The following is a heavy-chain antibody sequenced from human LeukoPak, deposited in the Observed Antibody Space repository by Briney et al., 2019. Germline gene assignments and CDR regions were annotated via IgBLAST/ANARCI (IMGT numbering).Heavy chain of an antibody. V-gene: IGHV4-59*01. D-gene: IGHD3-16*02. CDR3: ARERDREGGSDPHYYMDV. Sequence: SETLSLTCTVSGGSISSYYWSWIRQPPGKGLEWIGYIYYSGSTNYNPSLKSRVTISVDTSKNQFFLKLSSVTAADTAVYYCARERDREGGSDPHYYMDVWGKGTTVTVSS. CDR2: IYYSGST. CDR1: GGSISSYY. J-gene: IGHJ6*03.